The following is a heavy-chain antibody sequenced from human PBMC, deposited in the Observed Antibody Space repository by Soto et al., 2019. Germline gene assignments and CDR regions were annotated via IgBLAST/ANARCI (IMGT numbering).Heavy chain of an antibody. CDR3: ARVLKYCSNCVSYLVNNSSGWSGFDY. CDR2: IIPIFGTA. D-gene: IGHD2-8*01. CDR1: GGTFSSYT. Sequence: SVKVSCKASGGTFSSYTISWVRQAPGQGLEWVGGIIPIFGTANYAQKFQGRVTITADESTSTAYMELSSLRSEDTAVYYCARVLKYCSNCVSYLVNNSSGWSGFDYWGQGTLVTVSS. J-gene: IGHJ4*02. V-gene: IGHV1-69*13.